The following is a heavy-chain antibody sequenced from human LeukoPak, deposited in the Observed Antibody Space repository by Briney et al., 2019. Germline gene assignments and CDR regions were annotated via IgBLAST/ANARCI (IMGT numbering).Heavy chain of an antibody. J-gene: IGHJ6*02. CDR2: IIPIFGTA. Sequence: SVKVSCKASGGTFSSYAISWVRQAPGQGLEWMGGIIPIFGTANYAQKFQGRVTITADESTSTAYMELSSLRSEDTAVYYCARDGIVVVPAASSPRSYGMDVWGQGTTVTVSS. CDR1: GGTFSSYA. D-gene: IGHD2-2*01. CDR3: ARDGIVVVPAASSPRSYGMDV. V-gene: IGHV1-69*01.